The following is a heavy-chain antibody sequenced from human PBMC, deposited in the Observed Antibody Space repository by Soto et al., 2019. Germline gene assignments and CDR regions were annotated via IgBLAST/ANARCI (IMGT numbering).Heavy chain of an antibody. CDR3: AGVRLHLGELSY. Sequence: GGSLRLSCAASGFTFSSYSMNWVRQTPGKGLEWVSSISSSSSYIYYADSVKGRFTISRDNAKNSLYLQMNSLRAEDTAVYYCAGVRLHLGELSYWGQGTLVTVSS. V-gene: IGHV3-21*01. D-gene: IGHD3-16*02. CDR2: ISSSSSYI. CDR1: GFTFSSYS. J-gene: IGHJ4*02.